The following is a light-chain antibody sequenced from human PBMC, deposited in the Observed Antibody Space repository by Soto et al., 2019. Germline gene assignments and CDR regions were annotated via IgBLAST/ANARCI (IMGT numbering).Light chain of an antibody. CDR1: SSDVGGYNY. CDR3: SSYTGSSTPCV. V-gene: IGLV2-14*01. CDR2: EVS. Sequence: QSVLTQPASVSGSPGQSITISCTGTSSDVGGYNYVSWYQQHPGKAPKLMIYEVSNRPSGVSNRFSGSKSGNTASLTISGLQAEDEADYYCSSYTGSSTPCVFGTGTKVTVL. J-gene: IGLJ1*01.